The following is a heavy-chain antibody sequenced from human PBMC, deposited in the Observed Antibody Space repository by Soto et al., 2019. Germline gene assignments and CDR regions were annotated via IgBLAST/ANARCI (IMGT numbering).Heavy chain of an antibody. CDR1: GFTFSSYW. V-gene: IGHV3-74*01. D-gene: IGHD1-1*01. CDR2: INSDASSI. Sequence: EVQLVESGGGLVQPGGSLRLSCAASGFTFSSYWMQWVRQAPGKGLVWVSRINSDASSISYADSVKGRFTISRDNAKNTLYLQMNSLRAEDTAVYYCARRPGTSHYYYYYYMDVWGKGTTVTVSS. J-gene: IGHJ6*03. CDR3: ARRPGTSHYYYYYYMDV.